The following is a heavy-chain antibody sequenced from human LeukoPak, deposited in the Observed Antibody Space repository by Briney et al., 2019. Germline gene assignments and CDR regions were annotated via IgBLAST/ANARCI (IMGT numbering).Heavy chain of an antibody. D-gene: IGHD3-10*01. CDR2: IYYSGST. CDR3: ARTWFGEFVNYYFDY. CDR1: GGSISSGSYY. Sequence: SETLSLTCTVSGGSISSGSYYWGWIRQPPGKGLEWIGSIYYSGSTYYNPSLKSRVTISVDTSKNQFSLKLSSVTAADTAVYYCARTWFGEFVNYYFDYWGQGTLVTVSS. V-gene: IGHV4-39*07. J-gene: IGHJ4*02.